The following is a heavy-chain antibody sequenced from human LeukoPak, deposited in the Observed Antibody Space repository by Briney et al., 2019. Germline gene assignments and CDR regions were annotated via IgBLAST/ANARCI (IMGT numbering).Heavy chain of an antibody. CDR1: GGSISSYY. J-gene: IGHJ4*02. CDR3: APLTTVVTPYSFDS. Sequence: SETLSLTCTVSGGSISSYYWSWIRQPPGKGLEWIGYIYHSGSTDYIPSLRSRVTISVDTSKSQFSLKLTSVTAADTAVYYCAPLTTVVTPYSFDSWGQGPLVPVPS. D-gene: IGHD4-23*01. CDR2: IYHSGST. V-gene: IGHV4-4*09.